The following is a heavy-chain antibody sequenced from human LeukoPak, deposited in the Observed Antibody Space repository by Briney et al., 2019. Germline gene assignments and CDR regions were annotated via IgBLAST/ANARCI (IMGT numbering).Heavy chain of an antibody. CDR2: IYYSGST. CDR1: GGSISSYY. V-gene: IGHV4-59*01. CDR3: ARERSVFCAGSRRCSWFDP. J-gene: IGHJ5*02. Sequence: SETLSLTCTVSGGSISSYYWSWIRQPPGKGLEWIGYIYYSGSTNYNPSLKSRVTISVDTSKNQFSLKLSSVTAADTAVYYCARERSVFCAGSRRCSWFDPWGQGTLVTVSS. D-gene: IGHD3-9*01.